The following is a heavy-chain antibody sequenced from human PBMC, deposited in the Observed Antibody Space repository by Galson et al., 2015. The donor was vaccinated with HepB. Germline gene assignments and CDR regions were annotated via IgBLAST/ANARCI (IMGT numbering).Heavy chain of an antibody. CDR2: INHGGST. CDR3: AREAAGATGGGFDY. J-gene: IGHJ4*02. V-gene: IGHV4-34*01. D-gene: IGHD1-26*01. Sequence: ETLSLTCVVSGGSSNYYYWNWIRQPPGKGLEWIGEINHGGSTNYNPSLKSRVTLALDTSNNHFSLKLTSATAADPAVYYCAREAAGATGGGFDYWGQGSLVTVSS. CDR1: GGSSNYYY.